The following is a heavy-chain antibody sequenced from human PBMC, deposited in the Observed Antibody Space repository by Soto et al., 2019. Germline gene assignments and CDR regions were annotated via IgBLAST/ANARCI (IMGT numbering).Heavy chain of an antibody. CDR3: ARVYSGSYSDY. CDR2: IFHSGST. Sequence: QVQLQESGPGLVKPSGTLSLTCAVSGGSMRSNNRWSWVRQPPGKGLEWIGEIFHSGSTNYNPSRKTRVTISVDKSKNQFSLKLSSVTAADTAVYYCARVYSGSYSDYWGQGTLVTVSS. CDR1: GGSMRSNNR. D-gene: IGHD1-26*01. J-gene: IGHJ4*02. V-gene: IGHV4-4*02.